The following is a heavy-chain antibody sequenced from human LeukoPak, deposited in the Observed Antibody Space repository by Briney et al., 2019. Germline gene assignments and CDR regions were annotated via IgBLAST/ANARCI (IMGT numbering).Heavy chain of an antibody. CDR1: GGSISSYY. J-gene: IGHJ4*02. D-gene: IGHD4-17*01. CDR3: ARQGGEFYGDSYFDY. V-gene: IGHV4-59*01. Sequence: SETLSLTCTVSGGSISSYYWSWIRQPPGKGLEWIGYIYYSGSTNYNPSLKTRVTISVDTSKNQFSLKLSSVTAADTAVYYCARQGGEFYGDSYFDYWGQGTLVTVSS. CDR2: IYYSGST.